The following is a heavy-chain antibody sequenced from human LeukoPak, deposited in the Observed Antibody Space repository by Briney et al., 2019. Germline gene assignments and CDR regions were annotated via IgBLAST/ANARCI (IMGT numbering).Heavy chain of an antibody. D-gene: IGHD5-24*01. J-gene: IGHJ4*02. CDR3: ARTRRDGYNPVDY. CDR1: GGSISSGDYY. CDR2: IYYSGST. Sequence: PSXTLSLTCTVSGGSISSGDYYWSWIRQPPGKGLEWIGYIYYSGSTYYNPSLKSRVTISVDTSKNHFSLKLSSVTAADTAVYYCARTRRDGYNPVDYWGQGTLVTVSS. V-gene: IGHV4-30-4*08.